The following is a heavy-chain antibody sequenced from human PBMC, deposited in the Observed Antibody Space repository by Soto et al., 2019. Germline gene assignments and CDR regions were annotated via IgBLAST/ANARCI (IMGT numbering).Heavy chain of an antibody. CDR3: AKDRGYINSPFDL. CDR2: ISHDGNRQ. Sequence: HPGGSLRLSCEASGFSFSTVGMHWVRQAPGKGLEWVVLISHDGNRQFYAESVKGRFTVSRDNSRDTVSLEMNGLRPEDTAIYYCAKDRGYINSPFDLWGQGTLVTVSS. J-gene: IGHJ4*02. D-gene: IGHD6-25*01. CDR1: GFSFSTVG. V-gene: IGHV3-30*18.